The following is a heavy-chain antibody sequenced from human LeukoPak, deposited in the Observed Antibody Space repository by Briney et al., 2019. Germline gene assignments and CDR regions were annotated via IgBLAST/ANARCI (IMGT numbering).Heavy chain of an antibody. CDR1: GYTFTGYY. J-gene: IGHJ4*02. CDR3: ATGPTKQQLVPLVWDY. D-gene: IGHD6-13*01. CDR2: FDPEDGET. Sequence: ASVKVSCKASGYTFTGYYIHWVRQAPGKGLEWMGGFDPEDGETIYAQKFQGRVTMTEDTSTDTAYMELSSLRSEDTAVYYCATGPTKQQLVPLVWDYWGQGTLVTVSS. V-gene: IGHV1-24*01.